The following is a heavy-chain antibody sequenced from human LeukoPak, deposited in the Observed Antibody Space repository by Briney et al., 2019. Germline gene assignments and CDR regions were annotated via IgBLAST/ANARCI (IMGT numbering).Heavy chain of an antibody. Sequence: GASVTVSCTASGYTFIVNYMHWVRQAPGPGLEWMGWINPNSGDTKYAQKFQGRVTMTRDTSNNTVYMDLTRLIFDDTAMYYCARDGVFRFEVGDVYYYYMDVWGKGTMVIISS. CDR2: INPNSGDT. CDR1: GYTFIVNY. J-gene: IGHJ6*03. D-gene: IGHD2-21*02. V-gene: IGHV1-2*02. CDR3: ARDGVFRFEVGDVYYYYMDV.